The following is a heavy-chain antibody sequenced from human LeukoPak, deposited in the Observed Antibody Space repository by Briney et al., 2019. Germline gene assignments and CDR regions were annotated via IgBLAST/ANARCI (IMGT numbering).Heavy chain of an antibody. CDR2: ISSNGGST. J-gene: IGHJ4*02. Sequence: GGSLRLSCAASGFTFSTYAMHWVRQAPGKGLEYVSAISSNGGSTYYANSVKGRFTISRDNSKNTLYLQMNSLRAEDTAVYYCAREDGDHEFDYWGQGTLVTVSS. V-gene: IGHV3-64*01. CDR1: GFTFSTYA. CDR3: AREDGDHEFDY. D-gene: IGHD4-17*01.